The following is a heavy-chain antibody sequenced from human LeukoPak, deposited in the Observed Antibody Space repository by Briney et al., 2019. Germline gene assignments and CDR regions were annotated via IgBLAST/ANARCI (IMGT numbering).Heavy chain of an antibody. CDR2: TYGSGST. CDR1: GFTFSSYW. CDR3: ARTYYYDSSGYREDWFDP. J-gene: IGHJ5*02. Sequence: PGGSLRLSCAASGFTFSSYWMHWVRQAPGRGLEWVSVTYGSGSTYYAHSVKGRFTISRDNSKNTLYLQMNSLRAEDTAVYYCARTYYYDSSGYREDWFDPWGQGTLVTVSS. V-gene: IGHV3-66*01. D-gene: IGHD3-22*01.